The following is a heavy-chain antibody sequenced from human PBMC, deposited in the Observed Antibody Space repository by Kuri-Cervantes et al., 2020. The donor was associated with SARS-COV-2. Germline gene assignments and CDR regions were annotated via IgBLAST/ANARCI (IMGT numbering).Heavy chain of an antibody. Sequence: SVKVSCKASGGTFSSYAISWVRQAPGQGLEWMGGIIPIFGTANYAQKFQGRVTITADESTSTAYMELSSRRSEDTAVYYCARVEEYGDSYYYYYGMDVWGQGTTVTVSS. J-gene: IGHJ6*02. CDR2: IIPIFGTA. V-gene: IGHV1-69*13. CDR3: ARVEEYGDSYYYYYGMDV. D-gene: IGHD4-17*01. CDR1: GGTFSSYA.